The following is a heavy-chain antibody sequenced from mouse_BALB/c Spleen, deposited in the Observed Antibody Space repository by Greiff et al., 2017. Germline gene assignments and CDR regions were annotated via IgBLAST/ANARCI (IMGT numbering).Heavy chain of an antibody. CDR1: GYAFSSYW. V-gene: IGHV1-80*01. D-gene: IGHD1-1*01. J-gene: IGHJ4*01. Sequence: QVQLQQSGAELVRPGSSVKISCKASGYAFSSYWMNWVKQRPGQGLEWIGQIYPGDGDTNYNGKFKGKATLTADKSSSTAYMQLSSLTSEDSAVYFCARNLLLLDYAMDYWGQGTSVTVSS. CDR2: IYPGDGDT. CDR3: ARNLLLLDYAMDY.